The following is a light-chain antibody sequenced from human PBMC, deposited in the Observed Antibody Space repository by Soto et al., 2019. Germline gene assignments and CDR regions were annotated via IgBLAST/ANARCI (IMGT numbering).Light chain of an antibody. Sequence: DLQLTQSPSFLSASVGDRVTITCRASQGISSYLAWYQQKPGKAPKLLIYAASTLQSGVPSRFSGSGSGTEFTLTISSLQPEDFATYYCQQLNSYHTITFGQGTRLEIK. V-gene: IGKV1-9*01. CDR3: QQLNSYHTIT. CDR1: QGISSY. J-gene: IGKJ5*01. CDR2: AAS.